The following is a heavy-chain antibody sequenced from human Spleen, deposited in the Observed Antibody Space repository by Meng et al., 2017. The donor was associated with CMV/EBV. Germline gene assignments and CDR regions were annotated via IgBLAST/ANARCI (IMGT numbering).Heavy chain of an antibody. J-gene: IGHJ4*02. D-gene: IGHD3-16*01. CDR3: ARGGTLYSDAYEDY. V-gene: IGHV3-30-3*01. Sequence: GGSLRLSCAASGFTFSSYSMHWVRQAPGKGLEWVAVISYDENNKLYADSVKGRYTISRDNSKSTVYLQMNSLRAEDTAVYYCARGGTLYSDAYEDYWGQGTLVTVSS. CDR2: ISYDENNK. CDR1: GFTFSSYS.